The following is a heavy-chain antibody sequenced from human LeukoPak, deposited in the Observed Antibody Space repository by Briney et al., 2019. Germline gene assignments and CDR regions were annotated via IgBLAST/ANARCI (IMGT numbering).Heavy chain of an antibody. CDR2: ISYDGSNK. J-gene: IGHJ4*02. V-gene: IGHV3-30*03. CDR3: ARGGYHAYYLDY. CDR1: GFTFSSYG. D-gene: IGHD5-18*01. Sequence: GGSLRLSCAASGFTFSSYGMHWVRQAPGKGLEWVAVISYDGSNKYYADSVKGRFTISRDNSKNTLYLQMNSLRAEDTAVYYCARGGYHAYYLDYWGQGSLVTVSS.